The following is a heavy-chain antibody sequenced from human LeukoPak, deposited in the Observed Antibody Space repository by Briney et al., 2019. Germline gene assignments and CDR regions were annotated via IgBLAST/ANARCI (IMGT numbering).Heavy chain of an antibody. V-gene: IGHV4-38-2*02. Sequence: SETLSLTCSVSGYSISSGYFWGWIRQPPGKGLEWITSIYHSGSTSYNPSLKSRLTISVDTSKNQFSLKLNFVTAADTAMYYCARMFRSSWYINWFDPWGQGTLVTVSS. J-gene: IGHJ5*02. D-gene: IGHD6-13*01. CDR2: IYHSGST. CDR3: ARMFRSSWYINWFDP. CDR1: GYSISSGYF.